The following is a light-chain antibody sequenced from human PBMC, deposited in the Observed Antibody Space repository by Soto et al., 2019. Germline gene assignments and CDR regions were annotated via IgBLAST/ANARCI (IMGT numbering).Light chain of an antibody. Sequence: QSVLTQPASVSGSPGQSITISCTGTSSDVGGYDFVSWYQLHPGKAPKLMIYEVSNRPSGVSNRFSGSKSGNTASLTISGLQAEDEADYYCSSYASSSTLFGGGTKLTVL. CDR1: SSDVGGYDF. J-gene: IGLJ2*01. CDR2: EVS. V-gene: IGLV2-14*01. CDR3: SSYASSSTL.